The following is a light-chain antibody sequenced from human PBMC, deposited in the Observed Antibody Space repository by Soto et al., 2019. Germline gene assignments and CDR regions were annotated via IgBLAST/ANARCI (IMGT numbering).Light chain of an antibody. V-gene: IGKV3-20*01. CDR1: QPVAKNY. Sequence: IVLTQSPGTLSLSPGERATLSCRASQPVAKNYLAWYQQQPGQAPRLLIFGASSRATGIPDRFSGSGSGTDFTLTINRLEPEDFAVYYCQQYASAPLTFGGGTKVEIK. J-gene: IGKJ4*01. CDR3: QQYASAPLT. CDR2: GAS.